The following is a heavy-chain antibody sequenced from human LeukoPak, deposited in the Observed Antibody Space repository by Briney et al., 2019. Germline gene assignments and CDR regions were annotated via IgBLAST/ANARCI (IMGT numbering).Heavy chain of an antibody. CDR2: IYYSGST. CDR3: ARHFYYDSSGMSRVEINNWFDP. Sequence: SETLSLTCTVSGGSISSSSYYWGWIRQPPGKGLEWIGSIYYSGSTYYNPSPKSRVTISVDTSKNQFSLKLSSVTAADTAVYYCARHFYYDSSGMSRVEINNWFDPWGQGTLVTVSS. V-gene: IGHV4-39*01. D-gene: IGHD3-22*01. CDR1: GGSISSSSYY. J-gene: IGHJ5*02.